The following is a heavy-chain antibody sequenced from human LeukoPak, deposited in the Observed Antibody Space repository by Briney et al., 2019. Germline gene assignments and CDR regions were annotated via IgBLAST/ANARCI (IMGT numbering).Heavy chain of an antibody. CDR2: TSCSGSST. CDR3: AKLYHNAEYGNSWYGNPDY. J-gene: IGHJ4*02. CDR1: GFPFSTYA. Sequence: PGGSLRLSCAVSGFPFSTYAMGGVRQAPGKGLEWVSATSCSGSSTDYAESVMGRFTVSRDKSKNTLYLQMNRLRAENTSVYYCAKLYHNAEYGNSWYGNPDYWGQGTLVTVSS. D-gene: IGHD6-13*01. V-gene: IGHV3-23*01.